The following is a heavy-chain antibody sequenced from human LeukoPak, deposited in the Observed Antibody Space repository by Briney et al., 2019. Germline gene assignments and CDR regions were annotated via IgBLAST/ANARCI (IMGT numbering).Heavy chain of an antibody. V-gene: IGHV3-23*01. J-gene: IGHJ4*02. CDR3: AKDDSGYSSAWYYFDY. Sequence: QSGGSLRLSCAAAGFTFTSYAMSWVRQAPGEGLEWVSGISGSGGYTNYADSVKGRFTISRDNSKNTLYLQINSLRAEDTAVYYCAKDDSGYSSAWYYFDYWGQGTLVTVSS. CDR2: ISGSGGYT. D-gene: IGHD6-19*01. CDR1: GFTFTSYA.